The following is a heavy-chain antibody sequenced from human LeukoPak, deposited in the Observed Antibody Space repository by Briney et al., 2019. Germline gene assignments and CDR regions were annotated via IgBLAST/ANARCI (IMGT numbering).Heavy chain of an antibody. CDR2: MYQDGSEK. J-gene: IGHJ4*02. V-gene: IGHV3-7*04. CDR3: ARGAMATAPDY. Sequence: GGSLRLSCAASGFIFSSYWVTWVRQAPGKGLEWVANMYQDGSEKYYVDSVKGRFTISRDNSKNTLYLQMNSLRAEDTAVYYCARGAMATAPDYWGQGTLVTVSS. CDR1: GFIFSSYW. D-gene: IGHD5-18*01.